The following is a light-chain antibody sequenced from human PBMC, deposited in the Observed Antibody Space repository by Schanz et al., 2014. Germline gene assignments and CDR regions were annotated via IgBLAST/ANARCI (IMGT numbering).Light chain of an antibody. CDR3: AAWDASVNGWV. CDR2: NNI. J-gene: IGLJ3*02. CDR1: ISNIGSNT. Sequence: QSVLTQPPSASETPGQRVTISCSGSISNIGSNTLNWYQQLPGTAPKVLIYNNIYRPSGVPDRFSGSKSGTSASLAISGLXXXDEGEDYCAAWDASVNGWVFGGGTKLTVL. V-gene: IGLV1-44*01.